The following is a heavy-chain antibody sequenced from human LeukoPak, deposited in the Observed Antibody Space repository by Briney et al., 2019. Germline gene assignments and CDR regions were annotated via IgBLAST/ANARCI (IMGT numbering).Heavy chain of an antibody. CDR3: AANSADYNTLGSSYKV. Sequence: PGGSLRLSCAASGFTFSSYEMNWVRQSPGKGLEWIGSISYSGTTYYNPSLKSRVTISVDTSKNQFSLKLNSVTAADTAVFYCAANSADYNTLGSSYKVWGQGTLVTVSS. CDR2: ISYSGTT. CDR1: GFTFSSYE. J-gene: IGHJ4*02. D-gene: IGHD3-10*01. V-gene: IGHV4-59*05.